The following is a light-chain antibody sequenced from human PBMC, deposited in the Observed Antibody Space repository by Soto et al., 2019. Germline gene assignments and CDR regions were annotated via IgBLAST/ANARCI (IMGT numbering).Light chain of an antibody. CDR1: QSISSW. CDR3: QQYNSYPWT. J-gene: IGKJ1*01. V-gene: IGKV1-5*03. CDR2: KAS. Sequence: DIQMTQSPSTLSASVGDRVTITCRASQSISSWLAWYQQKPGKAPKLLIYKASIESGVPSRFSGSGSGTEFTLPISSLQPDDFATYYCQQYNSYPWTFGQGTKVEIK.